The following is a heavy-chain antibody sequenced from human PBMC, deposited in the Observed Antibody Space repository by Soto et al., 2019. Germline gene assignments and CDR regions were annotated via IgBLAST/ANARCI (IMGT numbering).Heavy chain of an antibody. D-gene: IGHD3-22*01. CDR2: INAGNGNT. CDR3: ARGSGYYYWDDY. Sequence: QVQLVQSGAEEKKPGASVKVSCKASGYTFTSYAMHWVRQAPGQRLEWIGWINAGNGNTKSSQKFQGRVTITRDTSASTAYTQLSSLRSEDTAVYYCARGSGYYYWDDYWGQGTLVTVSS. J-gene: IGHJ4*02. V-gene: IGHV1-3*05. CDR1: GYTFTSYA.